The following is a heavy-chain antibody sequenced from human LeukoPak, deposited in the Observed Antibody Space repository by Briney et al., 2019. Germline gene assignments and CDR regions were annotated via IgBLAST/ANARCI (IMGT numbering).Heavy chain of an antibody. CDR3: ARTEDTAMVKGFYGMDV. Sequence: GRSLRLSCAASGFTFSSYAMHWVRQAPGKGLEWVAVISYDGSNEYYADSVKGRFTISRDNSKNTLYLQMNSLRAEDTAVYYCARTEDTAMVKGFYGMDVWGQGTTVTVSS. D-gene: IGHD5-18*01. CDR1: GFTFSSYA. V-gene: IGHV3-30-3*01. J-gene: IGHJ6*02. CDR2: ISYDGSNE.